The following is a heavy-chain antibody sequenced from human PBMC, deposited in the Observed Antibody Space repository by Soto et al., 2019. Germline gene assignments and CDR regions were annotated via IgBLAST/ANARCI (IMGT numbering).Heavy chain of an antibody. CDR2: IFPGDSDT. V-gene: IGHV5-51*01. J-gene: IGHJ3*02. D-gene: IGHD2-8*02. Sequence: GESLKISCKGSGYNFANFWIGWVRQMPGKGLEWMGMIFPGDSDTKNSPSLEGQITMSVDKSDSSAYLQWRSLKASDTAIYYCAAGYSTGLDAFDIWGQGTEVTVSS. CDR1: GYNFANFW. CDR3: AAGYSTGLDAFDI.